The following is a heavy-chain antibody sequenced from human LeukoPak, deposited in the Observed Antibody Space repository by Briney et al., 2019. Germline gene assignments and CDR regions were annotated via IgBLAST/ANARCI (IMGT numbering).Heavy chain of an antibody. CDR3: AGDFPNTVVTPQPLDY. CDR2: ISAYNGNT. D-gene: IGHD4-23*01. CDR1: GYTFTSYG. Sequence: ASVKVSCKASGYTFTSYGISWVRQAPGQGLEWMGWISAYNGNTNYAQKLQGRVTMTTDTSTSTAYMELRSLRSDDTAVYYCAGDFPNTVVTPQPLDYWGQGTLVTVSS. V-gene: IGHV1-18*01. J-gene: IGHJ4*02.